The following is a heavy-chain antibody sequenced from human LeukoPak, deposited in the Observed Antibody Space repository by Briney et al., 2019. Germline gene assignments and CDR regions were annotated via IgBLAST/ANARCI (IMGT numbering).Heavy chain of an antibody. CDR3: ARGGDSYYYGMDV. Sequence: ASVKVSCKASGGTFSSYAISWVRQAPGQGLEWMGWISAYNGNTNYAQKLQGRVTMTTDTSTSTAHMELRSLRSDDTAVYYCARGGDSYYYGMDVWGQGTTVTVSS. D-gene: IGHD3-16*01. CDR2: ISAYNGNT. J-gene: IGHJ6*02. V-gene: IGHV1-18*01. CDR1: GGTFSSYA.